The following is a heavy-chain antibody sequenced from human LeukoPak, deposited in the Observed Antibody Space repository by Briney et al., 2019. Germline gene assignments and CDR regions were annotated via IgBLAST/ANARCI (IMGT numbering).Heavy chain of an antibody. V-gene: IGHV4-34*01. Sequence: SETLSLTCAVYGGSFSGYYWSWIRQPPGKGLEWIGEINHSGSANYKPSLKSRVTMSVDTSKNQFSLKLTSMTAADTAVYYCARGDYDDSDFWGQGTLVTVSS. CDR2: INHSGSA. CDR3: ARGDYDDSDF. CDR1: GGSFSGYY. D-gene: IGHD3-3*01. J-gene: IGHJ4*02.